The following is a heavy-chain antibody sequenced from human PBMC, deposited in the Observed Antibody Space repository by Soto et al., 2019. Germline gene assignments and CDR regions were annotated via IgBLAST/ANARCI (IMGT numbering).Heavy chain of an antibody. CDR2: ISTISIRI. CDR3: ARDRGGSGWPCFDS. D-gene: IGHD6-19*01. Sequence: GGSLRLSCVASGFTFSSYGMNWVRQAPGKGLEWVSYISTISIRIYHADSVKGRFTISRDNAKNALYLEMNSLRAEDTAVYYCARDRGGSGWPCFDSWGQGTLVTVSS. CDR1: GFTFSSYG. J-gene: IGHJ4*02. V-gene: IGHV3-48*01.